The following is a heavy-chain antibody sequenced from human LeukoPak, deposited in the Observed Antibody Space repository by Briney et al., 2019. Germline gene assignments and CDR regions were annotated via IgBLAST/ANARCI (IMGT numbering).Heavy chain of an antibody. Sequence: GGSLRLSCAASGFTFSSYSMNWVRQAPGKGLEWVSSISSSSSYIYYADSVKGRFTISRDNAKNSLYLQMNSLRAEDTAVYYCAKAGYSSSFTDHWGQGTLVTVSS. D-gene: IGHD6-13*01. CDR2: ISSSSSYI. CDR3: AKAGYSSSFTDH. CDR1: GFTFSSYS. V-gene: IGHV3-21*01. J-gene: IGHJ4*02.